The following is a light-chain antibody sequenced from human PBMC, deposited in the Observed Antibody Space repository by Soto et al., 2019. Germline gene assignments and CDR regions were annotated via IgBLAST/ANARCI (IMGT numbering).Light chain of an antibody. CDR1: QTISSW. CDR2: KAS. J-gene: IGKJ1*01. CDR3: QHYNSYSEA. V-gene: IGKV1-5*03. Sequence: DIQMTQSPSTLSASVGDRFIITCRASQTISSWLAWYQQKPGKAPKLLIYKASTLKSGVPSRFSGSGSGTEFTLTISSLQPDDFATYYCQHYNSYSEAFGQGTTGDIK.